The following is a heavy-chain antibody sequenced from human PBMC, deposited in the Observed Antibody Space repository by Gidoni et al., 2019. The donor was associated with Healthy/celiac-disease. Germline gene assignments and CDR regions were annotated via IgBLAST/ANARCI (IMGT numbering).Heavy chain of an antibody. D-gene: IGHD5-18*01. CDR1: GFTFSSYS. V-gene: IGHV3-48*02. Sequence: EVQLVESGGGLVQPGGSLRLPCAASGFTFSSYSMTWGRQAPGKGLEWVSYISSSSSTIYYADSVKGRFTISRDNAKNSLYLQMNSLRDEDTAVYYCARDVRGYSYGYYFDYWGQGTLVTVSS. CDR2: ISSSSSTI. CDR3: ARDVRGYSYGYYFDY. J-gene: IGHJ4*02.